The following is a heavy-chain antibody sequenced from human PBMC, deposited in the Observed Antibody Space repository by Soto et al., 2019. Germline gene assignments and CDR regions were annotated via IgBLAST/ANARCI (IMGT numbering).Heavy chain of an antibody. V-gene: IGHV3-30*18. Sequence: QVQLVESGGGVVQPGRSLRLSCAASGFTFSPYGMHWVRQAPGKGLEWVAVISYDGSTKYYADSVKGRFTISRDNSNNTLYLQMTSLRADDTAVYYCAKDLGGSYPERYYYYGMDIWGQGTTVTVSS. J-gene: IGHJ6*02. CDR3: AKDLGGSYPERYYYYGMDI. CDR1: GFTFSPYG. CDR2: ISYDGSTK. D-gene: IGHD1-26*01.